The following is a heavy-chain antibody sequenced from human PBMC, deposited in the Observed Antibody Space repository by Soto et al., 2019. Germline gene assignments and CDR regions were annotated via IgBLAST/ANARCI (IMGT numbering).Heavy chain of an antibody. CDR3: ARVPYGDYFDY. CDR2: IYYSGST. CDR1: GGSISSYY. D-gene: IGHD4-17*01. V-gene: IGHV4-59*01. J-gene: IGHJ4*02. Sequence: SETLSLTCTVSGGSISSYYWSWIRQPPGKGLEWIGYIYYSGSTNYNPSLKSRVTISVDTSKNQFSLKLSSVTAADTAVYYCARVPYGDYFDYWGQGTLVTVSS.